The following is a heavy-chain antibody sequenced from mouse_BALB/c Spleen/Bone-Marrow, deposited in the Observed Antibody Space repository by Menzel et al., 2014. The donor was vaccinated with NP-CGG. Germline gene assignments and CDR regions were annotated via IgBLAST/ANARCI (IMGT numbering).Heavy chain of an antibody. V-gene: IGHV4-1*02. D-gene: IGHD2-1*01. Sequence: EVKLQESGGGLVQPGGSLKLSCAASGFDFSRYWMSWVRRAPGKGLEWIGEINPDSSTINYTPSLKDKFIISRDNAKNTLYLQMSKVRSEDTALYYCARRGNFSPYYAMDYWGQGTSVTVSS. J-gene: IGHJ4*01. CDR2: INPDSSTI. CDR3: ARRGNFSPYYAMDY. CDR1: GFDFSRYW.